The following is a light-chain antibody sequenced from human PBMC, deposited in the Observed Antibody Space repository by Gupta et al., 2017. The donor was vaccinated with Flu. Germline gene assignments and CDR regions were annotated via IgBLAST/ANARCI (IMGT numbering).Light chain of an antibody. CDR3: QQYGSSPLT. Sequence: VLTQSPGTLSLSTGERATLSCRASQSFTSSDLAWYQQRPGQAPSLLISGASRRATGIPDRFSGSGSGTDFTLTICRLEPEDFAVYYCQQYGSSPLTFGGGTRVEIK. J-gene: IGKJ4*01. CDR1: QSFTSSD. V-gene: IGKV3-20*01. CDR2: GAS.